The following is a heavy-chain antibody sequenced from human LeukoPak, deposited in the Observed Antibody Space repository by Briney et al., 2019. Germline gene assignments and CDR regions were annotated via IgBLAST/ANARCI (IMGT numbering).Heavy chain of an antibody. CDR2: ISGSGGST. Sequence: SGGSLRLSCAASGFTFSSYAMSWVRQAPGKGLEWVSAISGSGGSTYYAESVKGRFTISRDNSKNTLYLQMNSLRAEDTAVYYCAKEGDDFWSGSYGAGAFDIWGQGTMVTVSS. CDR3: AKEGDDFWSGSYGAGAFDI. V-gene: IGHV3-23*01. D-gene: IGHD3-3*01. J-gene: IGHJ3*02. CDR1: GFTFSSYA.